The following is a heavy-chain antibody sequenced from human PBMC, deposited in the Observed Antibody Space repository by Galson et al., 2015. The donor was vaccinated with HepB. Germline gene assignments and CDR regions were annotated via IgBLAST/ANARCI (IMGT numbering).Heavy chain of an antibody. D-gene: IGHD6-19*01. CDR1: GFTFSSYA. Sequence: SLRLSCAASGFTFSSYAMHWVRQAPGKGLEWVAVISYDGSNKYYADSVKGRFTISRDNSKNTLYLQMNSLRAEDTAVYYCARSKIAVAATLLAFDIWGQGTMVTVSS. J-gene: IGHJ3*02. CDR2: ISYDGSNK. V-gene: IGHV3-30-3*01. CDR3: ARSKIAVAATLLAFDI.